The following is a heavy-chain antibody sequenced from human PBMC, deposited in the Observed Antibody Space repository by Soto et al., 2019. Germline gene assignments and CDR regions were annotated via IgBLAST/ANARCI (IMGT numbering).Heavy chain of an antibody. Sequence: KPSETLSLTCTVSGGSVSSGSYYWSWIRQPPGKGLEWIGYIYYSGSTNYNPSLMSRVTISVDTSKNQFSLKLSSVTAADTAVYYCARTLRRTTAMGNWGQGTLVTVYS. J-gene: IGHJ4*02. V-gene: IGHV4-61*01. CDR3: ARTLRRTTAMGN. CDR1: GGSVSSGSYY. CDR2: IYYSGST. D-gene: IGHD5-18*01.